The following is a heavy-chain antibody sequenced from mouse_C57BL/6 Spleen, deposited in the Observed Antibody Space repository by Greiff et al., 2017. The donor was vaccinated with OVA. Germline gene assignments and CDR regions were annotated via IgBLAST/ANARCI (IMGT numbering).Heavy chain of an antibody. CDR3: ARVDGYDGYYAMDY. Sequence: DVHLVESGGGLVKPGGSLKLSCAASGFTFSSYAMSWVRQTPEKRLEWVATISDGGSYTYYPDNVKGRFTISRDNAKNNLYLQMSHLKSEDTAMYYCARVDGYDGYYAMDYWGQGTSVTVSS. CDR2: ISDGGSYT. D-gene: IGHD2-2*01. CDR1: GFTFSSYA. J-gene: IGHJ4*01. V-gene: IGHV5-4*01.